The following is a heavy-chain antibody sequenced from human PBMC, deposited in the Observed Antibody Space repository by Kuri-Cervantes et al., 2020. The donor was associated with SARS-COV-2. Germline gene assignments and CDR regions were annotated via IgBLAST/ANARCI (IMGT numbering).Heavy chain of an antibody. Sequence: GESLKISCAASGFTFSSYWMHWVRQAPGKGLVWVSRINSDGSSTSYADSVKGRFTISGDNAKNTLYLQMNSLRAEDTAVYYCARDVVHDFWSGYENWFDPWGQGTLVTVSS. CDR3: ARDVVHDFWSGYENWFDP. CDR2: INSDGSST. D-gene: IGHD3-3*01. CDR1: GFTFSSYW. V-gene: IGHV3-74*01. J-gene: IGHJ5*02.